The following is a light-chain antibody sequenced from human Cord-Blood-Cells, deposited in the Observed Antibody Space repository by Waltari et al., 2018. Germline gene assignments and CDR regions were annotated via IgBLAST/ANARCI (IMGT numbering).Light chain of an antibody. J-gene: IGLJ3*02. V-gene: IGLV2-23*01. Sequence: QSALTQPASVSGSPGQSITISCTGTSSDVGCYNLVSWYQQHPVKAPKLMIYEGSKRPSGVSNRFSGSKSGNTASLTISGLQAEDEADYSCCSYAGSSTWVFGGGTKLTVL. CDR3: CSYAGSSTWV. CDR2: EGS. CDR1: SSDVGCYNL.